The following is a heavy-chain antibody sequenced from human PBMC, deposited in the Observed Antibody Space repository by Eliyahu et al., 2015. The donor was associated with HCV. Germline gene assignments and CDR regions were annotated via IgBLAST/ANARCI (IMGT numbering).Heavy chain of an antibody. Sequence: QVQLQESGPGLVKPSQTLSLTCTVSGGSISSDSYYWSXXRQPAGKGLEWIGRMYISGNTNYNPSLQSRVTISLDTSRNQFSLKLSSVTAADTAVYYCAREGILGVGDDALDVWGQGTMVTVSS. CDR1: GGSISSDSYY. CDR2: MYISGNT. CDR3: AREGILGVGDDALDV. D-gene: IGHD2-21*01. V-gene: IGHV4-61*02. J-gene: IGHJ3*01.